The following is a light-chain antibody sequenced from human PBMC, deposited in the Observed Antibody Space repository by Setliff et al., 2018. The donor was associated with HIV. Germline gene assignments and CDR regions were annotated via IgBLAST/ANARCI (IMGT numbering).Light chain of an antibody. Sequence: SYELTQPPSVSVAPGKTARITCGGDNIGSKSVHWYQQKPGQAPVVVIYYDNDRPSGIPERFSGSISGNTATLTIGRVEAGDEADYFCQVWDTGSDPPCVFAAGTKV. CDR1: NIGSKS. J-gene: IGLJ1*01. CDR3: QVWDTGSDPPCV. CDR2: YDN. V-gene: IGLV3-21*04.